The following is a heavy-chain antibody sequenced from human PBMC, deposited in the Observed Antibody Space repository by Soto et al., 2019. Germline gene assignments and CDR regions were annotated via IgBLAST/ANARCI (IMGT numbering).Heavy chain of an antibody. CDR1: GYTFTGYY. Sequence: QVQLVQSGAEVKKPGASVKVSCKASGYTFTGYYMHWVRQAPGQGLEWMGWINPNSGGTNYALKFQGRVTMTRDTSISTAYMELSRLRSDDTAVYYCASAPSSGWYYFDYWGQGTLVTVSS. J-gene: IGHJ4*02. D-gene: IGHD6-19*01. CDR3: ASAPSSGWYYFDY. V-gene: IGHV1-2*02. CDR2: INPNSGGT.